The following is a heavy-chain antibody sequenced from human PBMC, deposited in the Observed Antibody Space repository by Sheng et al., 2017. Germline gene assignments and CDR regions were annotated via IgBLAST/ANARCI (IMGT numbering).Heavy chain of an antibody. CDR1: GGSFSGYY. D-gene: IGHD6-13*01. V-gene: IGHV4-34*01. J-gene: IGHJ5*02. CDR3: ARGGTRLYSSSWYPHNWFDP. Sequence: QVQLQQWGAGLLKPSETLSLTCAVYGGSFSGYYWSWIRQPPGKGLEWIGEINHSGSTNYNPSLKSRVTISVDTSKNQFSLKLSSVTAADTAVYYCARGGTRLYSSSWYPHNWFDPWGQGTLVTVSS. CDR2: INHSGST.